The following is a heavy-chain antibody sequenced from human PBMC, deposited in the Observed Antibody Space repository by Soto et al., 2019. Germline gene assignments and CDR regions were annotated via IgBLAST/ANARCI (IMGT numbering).Heavy chain of an antibody. CDR1: GFTFSSYA. D-gene: IGHD7-27*01. V-gene: IGHV3-23*01. CDR3: AKSLRAGDHWYFDL. CDR2: ISGSGGST. J-gene: IGHJ2*01. Sequence: GESLKISCAASGFTFSSYAMSWVRQAPGKGLEWVSAISGSGGSTYYADSVKGRFTISRDNSKNTLYLQMNSLRAEDTAVYYCAKSLRAGDHWYFDLWGRGTLVTVSS.